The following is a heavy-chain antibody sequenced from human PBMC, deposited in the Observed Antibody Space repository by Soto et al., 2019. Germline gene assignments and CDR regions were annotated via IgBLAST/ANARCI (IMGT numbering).Heavy chain of an antibody. D-gene: IGHD3-3*01. CDR3: ARDSSPYYDFWSGFYTYFDY. CDR1: GFTFSSDW. CDR2: INTDGSGT. V-gene: IGHV3-74*01. J-gene: IGHJ4*02. Sequence: PGGSLRLSCAASGFTFSSDWMHWVRQAPGKGLVWVSRINTDGSGTSYADSVKGRFTISRDNAKKTLYLQMNSLRVDDTAVYYCARDSSPYYDFWSGFYTYFDYWGQGALVTVSS.